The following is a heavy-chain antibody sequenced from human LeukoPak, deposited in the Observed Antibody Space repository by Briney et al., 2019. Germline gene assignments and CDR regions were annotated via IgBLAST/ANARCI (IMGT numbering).Heavy chain of an antibody. V-gene: IGHV1-8*01. D-gene: IGHD4-23*01. CDR2: MNPNSGNT. CDR3: ARTYGGNTLGADDDAFDI. J-gene: IGHJ3*02. Sequence: ASVKVSCKASGYTFTSYDINWVRQATGQGLEWMGWMNPNSGNTGYAQKFQGRVTMTRNTSISTAYMELSSLRSEDTAVYYCARTYGGNTLGADDDAFDIWGQGTMVTVSS. CDR1: GYTFTSYD.